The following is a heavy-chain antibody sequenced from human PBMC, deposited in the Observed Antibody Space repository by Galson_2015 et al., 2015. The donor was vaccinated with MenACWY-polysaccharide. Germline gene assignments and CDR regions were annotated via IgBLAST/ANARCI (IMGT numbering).Heavy chain of an antibody. V-gene: IGHV3-23*01. CDR2: ISGCGGST. CDR1: GFTFSSYA. CDR3: AKGRRPTYYYGSGTPSGDGYNFALDY. D-gene: IGHD3-10*01. J-gene: IGHJ4*02. Sequence: SLRLSCAASGFTFSSYAMSWVRQASGKGLEWVSAISGCGGSTYYADSVKGRFTISRDNSKNTLYLQMNSLRAEDTAVYYCAKGRRPTYYYGSGTPSGDGYNFALDYWGQGALVTVSS.